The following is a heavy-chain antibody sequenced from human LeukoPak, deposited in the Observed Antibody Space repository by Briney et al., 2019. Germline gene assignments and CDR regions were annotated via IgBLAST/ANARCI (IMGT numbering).Heavy chain of an antibody. Sequence: GGSLRLSCAASGFTFSSYEMNWVRQAPGKGLEWVSVIYSGGSTYYADSVKGRFTISRDNSKNTLYLQMNSLRAEDTAVYYCATHPGDTSYGFDYWGQGTLVTVSS. D-gene: IGHD5-18*01. J-gene: IGHJ4*02. CDR2: IYSGGST. V-gene: IGHV3-66*04. CDR1: GFTFSSYE. CDR3: ATHPGDTSYGFDY.